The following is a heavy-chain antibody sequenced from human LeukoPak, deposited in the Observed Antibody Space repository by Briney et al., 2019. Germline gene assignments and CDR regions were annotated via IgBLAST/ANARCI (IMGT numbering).Heavy chain of an antibody. J-gene: IGHJ4*02. D-gene: IGHD3-10*01. V-gene: IGHV3-23*01. Sequence: GGSLRLSCGASGLTVSSYGMSWVRQAPGKGLECVSTIIGSAVNTYYADSVKGRFTISRDDSKNTVYLQMNSLRAEDTAVYSCAKYTSGTSYRGLDQWGQGTLVTVSS. CDR2: IIGSAVNT. CDR1: GLTVSSYG. CDR3: AKYTSGTSYRGLDQ.